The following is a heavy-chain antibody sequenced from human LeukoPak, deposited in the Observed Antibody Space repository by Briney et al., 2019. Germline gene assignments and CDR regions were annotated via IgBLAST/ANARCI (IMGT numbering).Heavy chain of an antibody. CDR3: ARSGVPNYYYMDV. V-gene: IGHV4-61*02. Sequence: SETLSLTCTVSGGSISSGSYYWSWIRQPAGKGLEWIGRIYTSGSTNYNPSLKSRVTISVDTSKNQFSLKLSSVTAADTAVYYCARSGVPNYYYMDVWGKGTTVTVSS. CDR2: IYTSGST. J-gene: IGHJ6*03. D-gene: IGHD3-10*01. CDR1: GGSISSGSYY.